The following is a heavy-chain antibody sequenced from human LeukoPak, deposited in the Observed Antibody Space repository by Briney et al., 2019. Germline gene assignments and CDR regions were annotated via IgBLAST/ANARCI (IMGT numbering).Heavy chain of an antibody. D-gene: IGHD3-10*01. J-gene: IGHJ4*02. CDR2: ISSRSSYI. CDR3: ARETYYGSGSYSDFALDY. CDR1: GFTFSNYS. Sequence: GGSLRLSCAASGFTFSNYSMNWARQAPGKGLEWVSSISSRSSYIYYANSVKGRFTISRDNAKNSVYLQMNSLRAEDTAVYYCARETYYGSGSYSDFALDYWGQGTLVTVSS. V-gene: IGHV3-21*01.